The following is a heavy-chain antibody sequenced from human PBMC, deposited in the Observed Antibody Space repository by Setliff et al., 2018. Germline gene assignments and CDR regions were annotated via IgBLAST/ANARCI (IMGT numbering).Heavy chain of an antibody. CDR2: IIPIFGTA. CDR1: GGTFSSYA. D-gene: IGHD3-10*01. Sequence: ASVKVSCKASGGTFSSYAISWVRQAPGQGLEWMGGIIPIFGTANYAQKFQGRVTITTDESTSTAYMELSSLRSEDTAVYYCARCYYYGSGSYSCCDYWGQGTLVTVSS. V-gene: IGHV1-69*05. CDR3: ARCYYYGSGSYSCCDY. J-gene: IGHJ4*02.